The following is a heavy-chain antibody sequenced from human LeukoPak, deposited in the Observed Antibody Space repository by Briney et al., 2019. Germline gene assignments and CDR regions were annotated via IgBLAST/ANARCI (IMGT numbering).Heavy chain of an antibody. CDR3: ARERGLVRDFDY. CDR1: GGSISSGDYY. Sequence: SQTLSLTCTVSGGSISSGDYYWSWIRQPPGKGLEWIGYIYYSGSTYYNPSLKSRVTISVDTSKNQFSLKLSPVTAADTAVYYCARERGLVRDFDYWGQGTLVTVSS. J-gene: IGHJ4*02. V-gene: IGHV4-30-4*01. D-gene: IGHD3-10*01. CDR2: IYYSGST.